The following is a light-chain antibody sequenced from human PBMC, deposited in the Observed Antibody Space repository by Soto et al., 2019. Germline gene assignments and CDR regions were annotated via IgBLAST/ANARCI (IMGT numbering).Light chain of an antibody. CDR2: DAS. V-gene: IGKV1-5*01. J-gene: IGKJ1*01. CDR3: HQYHNFPRT. CDR1: QSISSW. Sequence: DIQMTQSPATLSSSVGDRVTLTCRASQSISSWLAWYKQKPGKAPKLLIYDASSLESGVPSRFRGSGSGTEFTLTVSSLQPDDFETYYCHQYHNFPRTFGQGTKVDIK.